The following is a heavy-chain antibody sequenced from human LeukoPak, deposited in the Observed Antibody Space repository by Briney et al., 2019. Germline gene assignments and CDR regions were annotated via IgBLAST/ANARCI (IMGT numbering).Heavy chain of an antibody. D-gene: IGHD3-22*01. CDR2: IYYSGST. J-gene: IGHJ6*02. CDR3: ARDAGKIVAFSGMDV. Sequence: PSETLSLTCTVSGGSISSYYWSWIRQPPGKGLEWIGYIYYSGSTNYNPSLKSRVTISVGTSKNQFSLQLSSVTAADAAVYYCARDAGKIVAFSGMDVWGQGTTVTVSS. V-gene: IGHV4-59*12. CDR1: GGSISSYY.